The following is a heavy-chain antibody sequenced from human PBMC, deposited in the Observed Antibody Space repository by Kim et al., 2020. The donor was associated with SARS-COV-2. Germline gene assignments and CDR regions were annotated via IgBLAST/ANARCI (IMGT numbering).Heavy chain of an antibody. D-gene: IGHD3-16*02. V-gene: IGHV3-15*01. Sequence: GGSLRLSCAASGFTFSNAWMSWVRQAPGKGLEWVGRIKSKTDGGTTNYAAPVKGRFTISRDDSKNTLYLQMNSLKTEDTAVYYCTTDRFYDYVWGSYRYTDYWGQGTLVTVSS. CDR1: GFTFSNAW. CDR3: TTDRFYDYVWGSYRYTDY. CDR2: IKSKTDGGTT. J-gene: IGHJ4*02.